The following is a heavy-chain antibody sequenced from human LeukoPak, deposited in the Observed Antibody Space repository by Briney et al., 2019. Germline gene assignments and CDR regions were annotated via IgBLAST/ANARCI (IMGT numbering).Heavy chain of an antibody. CDR3: ARGGVYSSGSYYLYYFDY. Sequence: GGSLRLACVASGFTFSSYAMHWVRQAPGKGLEWVALISYDGSNKYYADSVKGRFTISRDNSKNTLYLQMNSLRAEDTAVYYCARGGVYSSGSYYLYYFDYWGQGTLVTVSS. V-gene: IGHV3-30-3*01. J-gene: IGHJ4*02. CDR1: GFTFSSYA. CDR2: ISYDGSNK. D-gene: IGHD6-19*01.